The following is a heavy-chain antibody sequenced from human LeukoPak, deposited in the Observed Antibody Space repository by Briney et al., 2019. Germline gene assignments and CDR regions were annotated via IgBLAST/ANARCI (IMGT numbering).Heavy chain of an antibody. V-gene: IGHV4-4*07. CDR1: GGSISRYY. J-gene: IGHJ4*02. CDR2: IYTSGST. D-gene: IGHD1-26*01. Sequence: SETLSLTCTVSGGSISRYYWGWIRQPGGKGLEWIGRIYTSGSTNYNPSLKSRVTMSVDSSKNQFSLKLSSVTAADTAVYYCARGGWDWTDFDYWGQGTLVTVSS. CDR3: ARGGWDWTDFDY.